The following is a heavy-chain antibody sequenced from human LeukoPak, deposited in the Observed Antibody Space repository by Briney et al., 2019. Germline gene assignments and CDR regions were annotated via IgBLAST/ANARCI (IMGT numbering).Heavy chain of an antibody. V-gene: IGHV3-23*01. Sequence: GSLRLSCAASGFTFSDYAMSWVRQAPGKGLEWVSSIGHTLGSTYYTESVKGRFTISRDSSKNTVFLRMNSLRAEDTAIYYCAKDPFYYGSGGPTWGQGTLVTVSS. J-gene: IGHJ4*02. D-gene: IGHD3-10*01. CDR2: IGHTLGST. CDR3: AKDPFYYGSGGPT. CDR1: GFTFSDYA.